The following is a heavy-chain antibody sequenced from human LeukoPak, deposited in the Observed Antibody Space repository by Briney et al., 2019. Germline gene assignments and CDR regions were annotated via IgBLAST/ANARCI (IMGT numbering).Heavy chain of an antibody. J-gene: IGHJ4*02. D-gene: IGHD2-2*03. CDR1: GFTFSSYS. CDR2: ISSSSSYI. CDR3: ARVSGYCSSTSCYLDY. Sequence: GGSLRLSCAASGFTFSSYSMNWVRQAPGKGLEWVSSISSSSSYIYYADSVKGRFTISRDNAKNSLYLQMNSLRAEDTAVYYCARVSGYCSSTSCYLDYWGQGTLVTVSS. V-gene: IGHV3-21*01.